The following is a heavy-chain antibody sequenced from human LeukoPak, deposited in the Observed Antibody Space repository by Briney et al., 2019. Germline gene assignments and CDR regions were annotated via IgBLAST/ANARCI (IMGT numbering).Heavy chain of an antibody. Sequence: GGSLRLSCVTSGFNFSDSRMTWVRQAPGKGLQWVANVNRDGTEKHFLDSVEGRFTISRDNAKKSLYLQMSSLRPQDTAVYFCVREDGDQDAFDIWGQGTMVTVSS. CDR1: GFNFSDSR. J-gene: IGHJ3*02. V-gene: IGHV3-7*04. CDR2: VNRDGTEK. CDR3: VREDGDQDAFDI. D-gene: IGHD2-21*02.